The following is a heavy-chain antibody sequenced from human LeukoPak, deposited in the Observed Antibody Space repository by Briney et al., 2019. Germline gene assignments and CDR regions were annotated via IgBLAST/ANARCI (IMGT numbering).Heavy chain of an antibody. CDR3: ARRRANYGAAGFFDY. J-gene: IGHJ4*02. V-gene: IGHV5-51*01. D-gene: IGHD4-17*01. CDR2: IYPGDSDI. CDR1: GYSFTSYW. Sequence: GESLKISCKGSGYSFTSYWIGWVRQMPGKGLERMGIIYPGDSDIRYSPSFQGQVTISADKSISAAYLQWSSLKASDTAMYYCARRRANYGAAGFFDYWGQGTLVTVSS.